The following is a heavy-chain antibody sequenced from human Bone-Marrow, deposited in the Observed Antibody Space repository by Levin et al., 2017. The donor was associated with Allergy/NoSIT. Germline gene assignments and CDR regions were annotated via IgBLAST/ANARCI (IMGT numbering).Heavy chain of an antibody. CDR2: MSSSGTEI. J-gene: IGHJ6*02. CDR1: GFNFSSYS. D-gene: IGHD3-22*01. CDR3: ARDHYDSSGYYYLVSEYYYYGMDV. V-gene: IGHV3-21*01. Sequence: GGSLRLSCDASGFNFSSYSMNWVRQAPGKGLEWVSFMSSSGTEIYYADSVEGRFTISRDNAKNSLYLQMNSLRGEDTAVYYCARDHYDSSGYYYLVSEYYYYGMDVWGQGTTVTVSS.